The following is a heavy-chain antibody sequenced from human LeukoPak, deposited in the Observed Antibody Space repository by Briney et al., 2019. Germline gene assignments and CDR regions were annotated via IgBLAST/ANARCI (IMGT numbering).Heavy chain of an antibody. CDR3: AKGPRSGWYYFDF. D-gene: IGHD6-19*01. J-gene: IGHJ4*02. Sequence: GGSLRLSCAASGFTFSSYAMSWVRQAPGKGLEWVSAISGSGGSTYYADSVKGRFTISRDNSKNTLYLQVNSLRAEDTAVYYCAKGPRSGWYYFDFWGQGTLVTVSS. V-gene: IGHV3-23*01. CDR2: ISGSGGST. CDR1: GFTFSSYA.